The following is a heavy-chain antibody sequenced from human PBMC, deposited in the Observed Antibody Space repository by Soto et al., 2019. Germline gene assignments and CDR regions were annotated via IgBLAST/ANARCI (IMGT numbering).Heavy chain of an antibody. Sequence: SVKVSCKASGGTFSSYAISWVRQAPGQGLEWMGGIIPIFGTANYAQKFQGRVTITADKSTSTAYMELSSLRSEDTAVYYCARILTCYYDSSGYNFDYWGQGTLVTVSS. CDR3: ARILTCYYDSSGYNFDY. CDR2: IIPIFGTA. J-gene: IGHJ4*02. D-gene: IGHD3-22*01. CDR1: GGTFSSYA. V-gene: IGHV1-69*06.